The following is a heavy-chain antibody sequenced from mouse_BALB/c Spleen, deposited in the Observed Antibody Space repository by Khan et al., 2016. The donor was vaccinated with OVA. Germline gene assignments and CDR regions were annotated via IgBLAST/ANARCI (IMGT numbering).Heavy chain of an antibody. CDR1: GYSITSDYA. V-gene: IGHV3-2*02. J-gene: IGHJ2*01. CDR2: ISYSGNT. D-gene: IGHD1-1*01. CDR3: ARIYGGDFDY. Sequence: EVQLVESGPGLVKPSQSQSLTCTVTGYSITSDYAWNWIRQFPGNKLEWMGYISYSGNTKYNPSLKSRISITRDTSKNQFFLQLNSVTIEDTATYYCARIYGGDFDYWGQGTTLTVSS.